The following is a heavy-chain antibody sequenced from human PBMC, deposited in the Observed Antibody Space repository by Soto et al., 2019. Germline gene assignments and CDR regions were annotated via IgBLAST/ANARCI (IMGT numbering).Heavy chain of an antibody. Sequence: QVQLVESGGGVVQPGRSLRLSCAASGFTFSSYGMHWVRQAPGKGLEWVAVIWYDGSNKYYADSVKGRFTISRDNSKNTLYLQMSSLRAEDTAVYYCARTPSYYDFWSGYREKYYMDVWGKGTTVSVSS. CDR2: IWYDGSNK. V-gene: IGHV3-33*01. CDR3: ARTPSYYDFWSGYREKYYMDV. CDR1: GFTFSSYG. J-gene: IGHJ6*03. D-gene: IGHD3-3*01.